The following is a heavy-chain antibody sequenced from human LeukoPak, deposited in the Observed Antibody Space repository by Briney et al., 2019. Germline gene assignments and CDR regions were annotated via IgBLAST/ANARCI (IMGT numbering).Heavy chain of an antibody. V-gene: IGHV1-2*02. Sequence: ASVKVSCKASGYTFTGYYMHWVRQAPGQGLEWMGWINPNSGGTNYAQKFQGRVTMTRDTSISTAYMELSRLRSDDTAVYYCAREVFYPFGEIDYWGQGTLVTVSS. D-gene: IGHD3-10*01. J-gene: IGHJ4*02. CDR3: AREVFYPFGEIDY. CDR1: GYTFTGYY. CDR2: INPNSGGT.